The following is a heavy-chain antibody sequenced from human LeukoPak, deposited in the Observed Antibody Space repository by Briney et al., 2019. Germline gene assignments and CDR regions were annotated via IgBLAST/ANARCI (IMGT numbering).Heavy chain of an antibody. Sequence: ASVKVSCKASGYTFTSYGISWVRQATGQGLEWMGWMNPNSGNTGYAQKFQGRVTMTRNTSISTAYMELSSLRSEDTAVYYCARSVGEYSSSKNWFDPWGQGTLVTVSS. CDR2: MNPNSGNT. J-gene: IGHJ5*02. CDR1: GYTFTSYG. D-gene: IGHD6-13*01. V-gene: IGHV1-8*02. CDR3: ARSVGEYSSSKNWFDP.